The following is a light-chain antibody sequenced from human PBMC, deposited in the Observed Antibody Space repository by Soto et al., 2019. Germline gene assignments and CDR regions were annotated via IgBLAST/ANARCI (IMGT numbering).Light chain of an antibody. CDR1: SSDVGGYKF. J-gene: IGLJ3*02. CDR2: EVN. CDR3: LSYTSANTRV. V-gene: IGLV2-14*01. Sequence: QSALTQPASVSASPGQSITISCTGTSSDVGGYKFVSWYQHHPGKAPKLMIYEVNNRPSGVSNRFSGSKSGNTASLTISGVPPEDEADYYCLSYTSANTRVFGGGTKLTVL.